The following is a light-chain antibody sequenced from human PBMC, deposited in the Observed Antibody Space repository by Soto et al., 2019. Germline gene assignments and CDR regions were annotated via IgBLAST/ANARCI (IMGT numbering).Light chain of an antibody. CDR3: QQSYSTSLIT. CDR2: AAS. CDR1: QSISSY. Sequence: DIQMTQSPSSLSASVGDRVTITCRASQSISSYLNWYQQKPGKAPKLLIYAASSLQSGVLSRFSGSGSGTDFTLTISSLQPEDFATYYCQQSYSTSLITFGQGTRLEIK. V-gene: IGKV1-39*01. J-gene: IGKJ5*01.